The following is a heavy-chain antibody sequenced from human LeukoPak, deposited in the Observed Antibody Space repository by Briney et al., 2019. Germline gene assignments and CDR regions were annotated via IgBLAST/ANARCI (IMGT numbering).Heavy chain of an antibody. V-gene: IGHV3-21*06. CDR3: ARVRMGDDFNPFDY. CDR1: GFTFSSSS. J-gene: IGHJ4*02. CDR2: ISPSSSYI. D-gene: IGHD3-16*01. Sequence: PGGSLRLSCVASGFTFSSSSMNWVRQAPGKGLEFVSSISPSSSYIYYADSVKGRFTISRDNAKNTLYLQMNSLRAEDTAVYYCARVRMGDDFNPFDYWGQGTLVTVSS.